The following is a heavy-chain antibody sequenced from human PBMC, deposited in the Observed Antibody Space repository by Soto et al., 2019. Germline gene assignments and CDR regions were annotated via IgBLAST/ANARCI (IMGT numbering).Heavy chain of an antibody. CDR1: GGSISSSSYY. J-gene: IGHJ4*02. D-gene: IGHD5-12*01. Sequence: SETLSLTCTVSGGSISSSSYYWGWIRQPPGKGLEWIGSIYYSGSTYYNPSLKSRVTISVDTSKNQFSLKLSSVTAADTAVYYCAAGGGLPRYYWGQGALVTVSS. V-gene: IGHV4-39*07. CDR3: AAGGGLPRYY. CDR2: IYYSGST.